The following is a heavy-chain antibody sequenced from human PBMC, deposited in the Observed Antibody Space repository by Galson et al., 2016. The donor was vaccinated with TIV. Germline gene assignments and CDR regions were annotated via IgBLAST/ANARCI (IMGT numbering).Heavy chain of an antibody. J-gene: IGHJ4*02. CDR1: GYSFSHYW. Sequence: QSGAEVKKAGESLKISCQASGYSFSHYWIGWVRQMPGKGLEWMGIIYPGDSDTRYSPSFRGQVTISADNSSNTAFLQWSSLTASDTAIYYCAWADYDNSGFWGPGTLVTVSS. V-gene: IGHV5-51*01. CDR2: IYPGDSDT. CDR3: AWADYDNSGF. D-gene: IGHD3-22*01.